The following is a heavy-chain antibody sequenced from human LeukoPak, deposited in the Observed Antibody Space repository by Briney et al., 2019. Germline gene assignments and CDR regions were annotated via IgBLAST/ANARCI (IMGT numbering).Heavy chain of an antibody. D-gene: IGHD3-22*01. CDR3: AKRENYYDSSGYHYVGAFDI. CDR2: ISGGGGST. V-gene: IGHV3-23*01. CDR1: GFSFSSYA. J-gene: IGHJ3*02. Sequence: RPGGSLRLSCAASGFSFSSYAMSWVRQAPGKGLEWVSTISGGGGSTYYADSVRGRFTISRDNSKNTVYLQMNSLRAEDTAVYYCAKRENYYDSSGYHYVGAFDIWGQGTMVTVSS.